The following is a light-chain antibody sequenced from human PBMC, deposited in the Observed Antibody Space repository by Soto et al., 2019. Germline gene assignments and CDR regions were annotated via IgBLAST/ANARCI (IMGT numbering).Light chain of an antibody. J-gene: IGLJ2*01. CDR3: LLSYRGVGV. CDR2: DTN. Sequence: QAVVTQEPSLTVSPGGTVTLTCGSNTGAVTTGHYPYWFQQKPGQAPRTLIYDTNNKHSWTPARFSGSLLEGKAALTFSGAHPEDEADYYCLLSYRGVGVFGGGTKVTVL. V-gene: IGLV7-46*01. CDR1: TGAVTTGHY.